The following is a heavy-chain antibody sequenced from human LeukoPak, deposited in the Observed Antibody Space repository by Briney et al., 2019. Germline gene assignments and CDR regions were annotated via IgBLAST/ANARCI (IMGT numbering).Heavy chain of an antibody. J-gene: IGHJ6*02. CDR1: GGSISSYY. Sequence: SETLSLTCTVSGGSISSYYWSWIRQPPGRGLEWIGYIYYSGSTNYNPSLKRRVTISVDTSKNQFSLKLSSVTAADTAVYYCARGGYCSGGSCYKYYYGMDVWGQGTTVTVSS. CDR3: ARGGYCSGGSCYKYYYGMDV. CDR2: IYYSGST. V-gene: IGHV4-59*01. D-gene: IGHD2-15*01.